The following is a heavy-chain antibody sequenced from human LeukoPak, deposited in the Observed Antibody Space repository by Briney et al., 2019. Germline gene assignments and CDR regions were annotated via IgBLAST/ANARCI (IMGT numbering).Heavy chain of an antibody. CDR2: IYYSGST. Sequence: SETLSLTCAVSGYSVSSGFYWGWIRQPPGKGLEWIGYIYYSGSTNYNPSLKSRVTISVDTSKNQFSLKLSSVTAADTAVYYCARAHYGSGSTFDYWGQGTLVTVSS. J-gene: IGHJ4*02. V-gene: IGHV4-61*01. CDR3: ARAHYGSGSTFDY. CDR1: GYSVSSGFY. D-gene: IGHD3-10*01.